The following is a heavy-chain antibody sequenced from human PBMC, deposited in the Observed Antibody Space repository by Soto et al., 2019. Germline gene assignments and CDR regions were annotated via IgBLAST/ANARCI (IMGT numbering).Heavy chain of an antibody. V-gene: IGHV1-69*05. CDR3: ARNLMDYDILSGYYMAYDFYY. J-gene: IGHJ4*01. D-gene: IGHD3-9*01. Sequence: ASVKVSCKASGGTFSSYAISWVRQAPGQGLEWMGGIIPIYGTANYAQKFQGRVTITRDTSASTAYMELSSLRSEDTAVYYCARNLMDYDILSGYYMAYDFYYRGQGTLVPVSS. CDR1: GGTFSSYA. CDR2: IIPIYGTA.